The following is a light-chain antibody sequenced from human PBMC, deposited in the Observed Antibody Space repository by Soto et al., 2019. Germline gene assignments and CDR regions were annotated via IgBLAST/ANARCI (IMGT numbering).Light chain of an antibody. V-gene: IGKV1-33*01. J-gene: IGKJ3*01. Sequence: DVPMTQSPSSLSASVGDRITITCQASQDIGKFLNWYQQKPGKAPKILIYDGSNLETGVPGRFSGGGSGTHFTFTISSLQPEDIGTYYCQQYDNVVFTFGPGTKVDL. CDR1: QDIGKF. CDR3: QQYDNVVFT. CDR2: DGS.